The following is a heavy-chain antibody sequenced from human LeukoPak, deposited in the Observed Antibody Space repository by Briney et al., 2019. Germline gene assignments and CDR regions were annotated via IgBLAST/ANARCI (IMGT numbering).Heavy chain of an antibody. Sequence: PGGSLRLSCAASGFTFSSYVMSWVRQAPGKGLEWVSGITGSGGSTYYADSVKGRFTISRDNSKNTLHLQMNSLRAEDTAVYYCAKSQQLVFFEHWGQGTLVTVSS. CDR3: AKSQQLVFFEH. CDR1: GFTFSSYV. D-gene: IGHD6-13*01. CDR2: ITGSGGST. J-gene: IGHJ4*02. V-gene: IGHV3-23*01.